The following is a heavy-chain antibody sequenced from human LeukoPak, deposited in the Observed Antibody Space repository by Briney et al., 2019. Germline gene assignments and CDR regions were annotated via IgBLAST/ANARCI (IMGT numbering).Heavy chain of an antibody. CDR2: ISGSGGST. CDR1: GFTFSSYA. V-gene: IGHV3-23*01. CDR3: AKDGGDLRFLEWLPRGGFDP. D-gene: IGHD3-3*01. Sequence: GGSLRLSCAASGFTFSSYAMSWVRQAPGKGLEWVSAISGSGGSTYYADSVKGRFTISRDNSKNTLYLQMNSLRAEDTALYYCAKDGGDLRFLEWLPRGGFDPWGQGTLVTVSS. J-gene: IGHJ5*02.